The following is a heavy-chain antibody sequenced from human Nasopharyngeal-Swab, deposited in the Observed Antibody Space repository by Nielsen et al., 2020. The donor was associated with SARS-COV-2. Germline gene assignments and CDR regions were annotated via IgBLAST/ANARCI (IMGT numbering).Heavy chain of an antibody. CDR2: IIPIFGTA. CDR1: GYTFTDYY. CDR3: SGASSSWYGGYYFDY. D-gene: IGHD6-13*01. V-gene: IGHV1-69*13. J-gene: IGHJ4*02. Sequence: SVKVSCKASGYTFTDYYMRWVRQAPGQGLEWMGGIIPIFGTANYAQKFQGRVTITADESTSTAYMELSSLRSEDTAVYYCSGASSSWYGGYYFDYWGQGTLVTVSS.